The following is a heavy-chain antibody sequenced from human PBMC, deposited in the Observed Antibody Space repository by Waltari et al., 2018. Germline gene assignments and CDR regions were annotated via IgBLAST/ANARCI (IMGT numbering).Heavy chain of an antibody. CDR1: GFSLSTSDVG. V-gene: IGHV2-5*01. CDR2: SYWNDDT. Sequence: QITLKESGPTLVNPTQTLTLTCTFSGFSLSTSDVGVGWIRQPPGKALECLALSYWNDDTRYSPSLRTRITITKDTSKSQVVLTMTNMDPVDTATYYCAHSPQFSALRTFDYWGQGILVTVSS. D-gene: IGHD2-21*02. J-gene: IGHJ4*02. CDR3: AHSPQFSALRTFDY.